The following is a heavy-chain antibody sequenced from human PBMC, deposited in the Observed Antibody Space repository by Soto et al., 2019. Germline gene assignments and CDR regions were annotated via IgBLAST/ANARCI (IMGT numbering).Heavy chain of an antibody. J-gene: IGHJ5*02. Sequence: RGESLKISCKGSGYSFTSYCISWVRQMPGKGLEWMGRIDPSDSYTNYSPSFQGHVTISADKSISTAYLQWSSLKASDTAMYYCARHSYSLGLDYGDYSRPGWFDPWGQGTLVTVSS. CDR3: ARHSYSLGLDYGDYSRPGWFDP. V-gene: IGHV5-10-1*01. CDR2: IDPSDSYT. D-gene: IGHD4-17*01. CDR1: GYSFTSYC.